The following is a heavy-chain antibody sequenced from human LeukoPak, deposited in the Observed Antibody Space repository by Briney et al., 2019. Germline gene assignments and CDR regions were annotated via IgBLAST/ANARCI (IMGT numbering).Heavy chain of an antibody. CDR1: GFTFSDYY. V-gene: IGHV3-11*04. J-gene: IGHJ6*03. Sequence: GGSLRLSCAASGFTFSDYYMSWIRQAPGKGLEWVSYISSSGSTIYYADSVKGRFTISRDNAKNSLYLQMNSLRAEDTAVYYCARVIVKGLYYHYYMDVWGKGTTVTVSS. CDR2: ISSSGSTI. CDR3: ARVIVKGLYYHYYMDV. D-gene: IGHD1-26*01.